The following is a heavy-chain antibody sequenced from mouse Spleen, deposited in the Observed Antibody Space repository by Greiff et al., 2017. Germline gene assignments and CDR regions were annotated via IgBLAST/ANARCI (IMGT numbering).Heavy chain of an antibody. CDR1: GFTFSSYA. J-gene: IGHJ4*01. CDR2: ISSGGSYT. D-gene: IGHD1-2*01. Sequence: DVKLVESGGGLVKPGGSLKLSCAASGFTFSSYAMSWVRQSPEKRLEWVAEISSGGSYTYYPDTVTGRFTISRDNAKNTLYLEMSSLRSEDTAMYYCARDYGPIYYYAMDYWGQGTSVTVSS. CDR3: ARDYGPIYYYAMDY. V-gene: IGHV5-9-4*01.